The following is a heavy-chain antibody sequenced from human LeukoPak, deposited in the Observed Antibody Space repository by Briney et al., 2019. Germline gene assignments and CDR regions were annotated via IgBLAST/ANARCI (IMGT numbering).Heavy chain of an antibody. CDR1: GGSISGYY. D-gene: IGHD7-27*01. V-gene: IGHV4-59*01. CDR3: AKAGNWGGYYYYLDV. Sequence: SETLSLTCTVSGGSISGYYWSWIRQSPGKGLEWIGYIYYSGSINYNPSLKSRVTISLDTSKNQFSLKLSSVTAADTAVYYCAKAGNWGGYYYYLDVWGKGATVTVSS. CDR2: IYYSGSI. J-gene: IGHJ6*03.